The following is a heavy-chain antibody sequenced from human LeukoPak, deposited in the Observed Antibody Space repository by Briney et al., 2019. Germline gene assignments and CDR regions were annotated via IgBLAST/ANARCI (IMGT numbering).Heavy chain of an antibody. D-gene: IGHD3-10*01. CDR2: LYSGANT. Sequence: GRSLRLSCTASGFSVSSNFMSWVRQAPGKGLEWVSGLYSGANTYYADSVKGRFTISRDNSKNTLYLQMNSLRADDTAVYYCARAVAYYYVSGNYYPGAFDMWGQGTMVTVSS. CDR1: GFSVSSNF. J-gene: IGHJ3*02. CDR3: ARAVAYYYVSGNYYPGAFDM. V-gene: IGHV3-53*01.